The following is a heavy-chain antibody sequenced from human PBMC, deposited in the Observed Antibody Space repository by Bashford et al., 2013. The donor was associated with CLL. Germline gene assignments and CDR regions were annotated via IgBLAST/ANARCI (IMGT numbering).Heavy chain of an antibody. CDR2: IDGVGGTI. Sequence: GGSLRLSCVIPGFAFNGYATSWLRQAPGKGLECLSGIDGVGGTIYYAESVQGRFTISRDNSKNTVYLQMNSLRVEDTAVYYCAKDRVRGNGFYDAFDIWGQGTMVTVSS. CDR3: AKDRVRGNGFYDAFDI. D-gene: IGHD3-10*01. V-gene: IGHV3-23*01. J-gene: IGHJ3*02. CDR1: GFAFNGYA.